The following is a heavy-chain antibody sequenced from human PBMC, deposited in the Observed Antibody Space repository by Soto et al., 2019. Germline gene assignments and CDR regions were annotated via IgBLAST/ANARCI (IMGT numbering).Heavy chain of an antibody. CDR3: ARNAGYGMDV. CDR2: IDWDDDK. V-gene: IGHV2-70*04. CDR1: GFSLSTSGMR. Sequence: SGPTLVNPTQTLTLTCTFSGFSLSTSGMRVSWIRQPPGKALEWLARIDWDDDKFYSTSLKTRLTISKDTSKNQVVLTMTNMDPVDTATYYCARNAGYGMDVWGQGTTVTVSS. J-gene: IGHJ6*02.